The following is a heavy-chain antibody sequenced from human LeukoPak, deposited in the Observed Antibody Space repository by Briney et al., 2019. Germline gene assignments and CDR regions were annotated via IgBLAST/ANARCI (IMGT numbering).Heavy chain of an antibody. Sequence: GASVKVSCKASGGTFSSYAISWVRQAPGQGLECMGGIIPILGTANYAQKFQGRVTITADESTSTAYMELSSLRSEDTAVYYCARGGLRNWFDPWGQGTLVTVSS. CDR3: ARGGLRNWFDP. V-gene: IGHV1-69*13. D-gene: IGHD4-17*01. J-gene: IGHJ5*02. CDR1: GGTFSSYA. CDR2: IIPILGTA.